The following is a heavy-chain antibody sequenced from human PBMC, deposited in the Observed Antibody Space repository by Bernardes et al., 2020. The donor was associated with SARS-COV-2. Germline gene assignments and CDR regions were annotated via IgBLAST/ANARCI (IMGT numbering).Heavy chain of an antibody. Sequence: SETLSLTCAVYGGSFSGYYWSWIRQPPGKGLEWIGEINHSGSTNYNPSLKSRVTISVDTSKNQFSLKLSSVTAADTAVYYCARVSYGGNSGRYFDLWGRGTLVTVSS. CDR2: INHSGST. CDR3: ARVSYGGNSGRYFDL. D-gene: IGHD2-21*02. V-gene: IGHV4-34*01. J-gene: IGHJ2*01. CDR1: GGSFSGYY.